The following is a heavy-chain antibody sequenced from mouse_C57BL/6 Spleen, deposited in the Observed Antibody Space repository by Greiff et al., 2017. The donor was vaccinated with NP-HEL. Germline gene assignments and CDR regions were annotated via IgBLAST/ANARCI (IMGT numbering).Heavy chain of an antibody. V-gene: IGHV3-6*01. Sequence: EVQLQQSGPGLVKPSQSLSLTCSVTGYSITSGYYWNWIRQFPGNKLEWMGYISYDGSNNYNPSLKNRISITRATSTNQFFLKLNTVTTEYTATYYCAGLRYDYPFYYAMDYWGQGTSVTVSA. CDR2: ISYDGSN. CDR1: GYSITSGYY. J-gene: IGHJ4*01. CDR3: AGLRYDYPFYYAMDY. D-gene: IGHD2-4*01.